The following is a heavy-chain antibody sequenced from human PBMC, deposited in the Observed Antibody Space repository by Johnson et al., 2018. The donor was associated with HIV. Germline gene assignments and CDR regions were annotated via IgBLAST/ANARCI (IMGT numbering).Heavy chain of an antibody. V-gene: IGHV3-33*06. CDR2: IWYDGGNK. J-gene: IGHJ3*02. Sequence: QVQLVESGGGVVQPGRSLRLSCAASGFTFSSYGMHWVRQAPGKGLEWVAVIWYDGGNKYYADSVKGRFTISRDNSKNTLYLQMNSLRDEDTAVYYCAKDYSSSSLDAFDIWGQGTMVTVSS. CDR3: AKDYSSSSLDAFDI. CDR1: GFTFSSYG. D-gene: IGHD6-6*01.